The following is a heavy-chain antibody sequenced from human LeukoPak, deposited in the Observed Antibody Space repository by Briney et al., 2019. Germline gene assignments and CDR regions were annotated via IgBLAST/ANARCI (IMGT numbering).Heavy chain of an antibody. V-gene: IGHV4-61*02. CDR3: AREFNYDILTGYYYDAFDI. Sequence: PSQTLSLTCTVSGGSISSGSYYWSWVRQPAGKGLEWIGRIYTSGSTNYNPSLKSRVTISVDTSKNLFSLKLSSVTAADTAVYYCAREFNYDILTGYYYDAFDIWGQGTMVTVSS. J-gene: IGHJ3*02. D-gene: IGHD3-9*01. CDR2: IYTSGST. CDR1: GGSISSGSYY.